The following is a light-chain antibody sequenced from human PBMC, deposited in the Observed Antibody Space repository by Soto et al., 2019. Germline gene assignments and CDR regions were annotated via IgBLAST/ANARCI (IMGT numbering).Light chain of an antibody. CDR1: QSISSY. V-gene: IGKV1-39*01. J-gene: IGKJ1*01. Sequence: DIQMTQSPSSLSASVGDRVTITCRASQSISSYLNWYQQKPGKAPKLLIYAASSLQSGVPSRFSGSGSETDFTLTISSLQPEDFATYYCQQYNSYSRTFGQGNKVDSK. CDR2: AAS. CDR3: QQYNSYSRT.